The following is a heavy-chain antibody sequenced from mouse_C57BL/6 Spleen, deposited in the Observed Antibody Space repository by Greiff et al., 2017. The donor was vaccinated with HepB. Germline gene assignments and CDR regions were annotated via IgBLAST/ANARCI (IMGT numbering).Heavy chain of an antibody. V-gene: IGHV1-9*01. CDR1: GYTFTVYW. D-gene: IGHD3-2*02. J-gene: IGHJ3*01. CDR2: ILPGSGST. Sequence: VKLMESGAELMKPGASVKLSCKATGYTFTVYWIEWVKQRPGHGLEWIGEILPGSGSTNYNEKFKGKATFTADTSSNTAYMQLSSLTTEDSAIYYCARRQLRLRQFAYWGQGTLVTVSA. CDR3: ARRQLRLRQFAY.